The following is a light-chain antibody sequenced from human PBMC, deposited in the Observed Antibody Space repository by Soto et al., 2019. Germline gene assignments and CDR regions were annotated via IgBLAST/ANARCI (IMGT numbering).Light chain of an antibody. CDR1: QSVSSN. CDR3: QQYNNWPPWT. Sequence: EIVMTQSPATLSVSPGERATLSCRASQSVSSNLAWYQQKPGQAPRLLIYGASTMATGIPARFSGSGSVTEFTLTISSLQSEDFAVYYCQQYNNWPPWTFGQGTKVEIK. J-gene: IGKJ1*01. CDR2: GAS. V-gene: IGKV3-15*01.